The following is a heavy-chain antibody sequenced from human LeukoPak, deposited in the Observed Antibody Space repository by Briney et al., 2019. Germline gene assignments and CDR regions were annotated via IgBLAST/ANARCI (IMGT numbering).Heavy chain of an antibody. CDR2: ISSSGGTT. Sequence: GGSLRLSCAASGFTFSSSAMSWVRQAPGKGLEWVSSISSSGGTTYYADSVKGRFTISRDNAKNSLYLQMNSLRAEDTAVYYCARSNSYGYVRTMDVWGQGTTVTVSS. J-gene: IGHJ6*02. CDR3: ARSNSYGYVRTMDV. V-gene: IGHV3-23*01. D-gene: IGHD5-18*01. CDR1: GFTFSSSA.